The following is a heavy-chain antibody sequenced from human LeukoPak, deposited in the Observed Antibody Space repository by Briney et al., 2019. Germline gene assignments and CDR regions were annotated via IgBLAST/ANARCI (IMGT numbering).Heavy chain of an antibody. CDR2: INPDSGVT. CDR1: GYTFTDYY. Sequence: GASVKVSCKASGYTFTDYYIHWVRQAPGQGLEWMGWINPDSGVTKYAQSFQGRVTMTRDTSISTVYMDLSSLISDDTAVYSCARGGTVVRGADDAFDNWGHGTMVTVSS. J-gene: IGHJ3*02. CDR3: ARGGTVVRGADDAFDN. V-gene: IGHV1-2*02. D-gene: IGHD3-10*01.